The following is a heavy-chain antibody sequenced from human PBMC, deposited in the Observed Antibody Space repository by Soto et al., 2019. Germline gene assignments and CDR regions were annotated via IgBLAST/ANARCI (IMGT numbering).Heavy chain of an antibody. D-gene: IGHD3-22*01. V-gene: IGHV3-11*01. CDR3: AKDLRGGYYPAYYYYGMDV. J-gene: IGHJ6*02. CDR1: GFAFSDFY. CDR2: ISGGGTTV. Sequence: GGSLRLSCAASGFAFSDFYMSWTRQAPGKGLEWISYISGGGTTVFYADSVKGRFTISRDNAQNPLYLQMDSLTSEDTAIYYCAKDLRGGYYPAYYYYGMDVWGQGTTVTVSS.